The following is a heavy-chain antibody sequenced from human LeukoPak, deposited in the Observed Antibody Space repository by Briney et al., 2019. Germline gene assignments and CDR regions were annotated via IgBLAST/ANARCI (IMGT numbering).Heavy chain of an antibody. CDR2: MSGSGGST. CDR1: GFTFSSYA. J-gene: IGHJ5*02. D-gene: IGHD3-10*01. Sequence: SGGSLRLSCGASGFTFSSYAMSWVRQAPGKGLEWVSVMSGSGGSTYYADSVKGRFTISRDNSKNTVYLQMKSLRAEDTAVYYCATGDPGFAWGQGNLVTVSS. V-gene: IGHV3-23*01. CDR3: ATGDPGFA.